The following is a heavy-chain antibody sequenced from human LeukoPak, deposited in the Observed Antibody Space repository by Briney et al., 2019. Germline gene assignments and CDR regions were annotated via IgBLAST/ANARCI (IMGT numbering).Heavy chain of an antibody. V-gene: IGHV4-34*01. CDR3: ARDKGRITMVRGVFDY. CDR1: GGSFSGYY. D-gene: IGHD3-10*01. J-gene: IGHJ4*02. CDR2: INHSGST. Sequence: PSETLSLTCAVYGGSFSGYYWSWIRQPPGKGLEWIGEINHSGSTNYNPSLKSRVTISVDTSKNQFSLKLSSVTAADTAVYYCARDKGRITMVRGVFDYWGQATLVTVSS.